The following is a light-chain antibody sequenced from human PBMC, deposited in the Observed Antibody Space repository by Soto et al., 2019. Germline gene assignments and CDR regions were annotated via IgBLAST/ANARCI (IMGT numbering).Light chain of an antibody. CDR3: QQFGGSPPSWT. CDR2: GAS. J-gene: IGKJ1*01. CDR1: QSVSSNS. Sequence: ESVLTQSPGTLSLSPGERATLSCRASQSVSSNSLAWYQQKPGQAPRLLIYGASSRATGTPDRFSGSGSGTAFTLTISRLEPEDFAVYYCQQFGGSPPSWTFGQGPKVEI. V-gene: IGKV3-20*01.